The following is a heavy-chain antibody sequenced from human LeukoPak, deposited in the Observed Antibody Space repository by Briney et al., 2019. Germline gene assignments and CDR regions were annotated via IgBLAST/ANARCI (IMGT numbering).Heavy chain of an antibody. D-gene: IGHD3-22*01. CDR1: GFTFSSYW. V-gene: IGHV3-7*01. CDR3: ARSLSGYAYYFDC. Sequence: PGGSLRLSCAASGFTFSSYWMSWVRQAPGKGLEWVANIKEDGADKYYVDSVKGRFTISRDNAKSSLYLQMNSLRADDTAVYYCARSLSGYAYYFDCWGQGTLVTVSS. J-gene: IGHJ4*02. CDR2: IKEDGADK.